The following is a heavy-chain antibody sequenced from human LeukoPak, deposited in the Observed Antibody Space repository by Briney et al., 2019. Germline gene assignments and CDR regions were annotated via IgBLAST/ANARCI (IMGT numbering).Heavy chain of an antibody. CDR3: ATGMTTVTIIPFQH. CDR1: GYSISSGYY. CDR2: IYHSGST. V-gene: IGHV4-38-2*02. D-gene: IGHD4-17*01. J-gene: IGHJ1*01. Sequence: PSETLSLTCTVSGYSISSGYYWGWIRQPPGKGLEWIGSIYHSGSTYYNPSLKSRVTISVDTSKNQFSLKLSSVTVADTAVYYCATGMTTVTIIPFQHWGQGSLVTVSS.